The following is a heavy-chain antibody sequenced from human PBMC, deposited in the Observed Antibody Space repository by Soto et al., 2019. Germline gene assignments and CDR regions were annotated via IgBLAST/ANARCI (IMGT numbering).Heavy chain of an antibody. J-gene: IGHJ6*02. CDR1: GYSFTDYH. Sequence: ASVKVSFKASGYSFTDYHIHWVRQAPGQGLEWLGRINPKSGGTSTAQKFQGWVTMTTDTSISTASMELTRLTSDDTAIYYCARGDSTDCSNGVCSFFYNHDMDVWGQGTTVTVS. CDR2: INPKSGGT. CDR3: ARGDSTDCSNGVCSFFYNHDMDV. D-gene: IGHD2-8*01. V-gene: IGHV1-2*04.